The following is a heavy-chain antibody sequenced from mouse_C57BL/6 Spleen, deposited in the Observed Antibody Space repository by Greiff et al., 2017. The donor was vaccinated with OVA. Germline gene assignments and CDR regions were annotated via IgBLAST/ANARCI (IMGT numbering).Heavy chain of an antibody. CDR2: IYPGSGST. CDR1: GYTFTNYG. Sequence: QVQLQQPGAELVKPGASVKMSCKASGYTFTNYGITWVKQRPVHGLEWIGDIYPGSGSTTYNEKFKSKATLTVDTSSSTAYMELSSLTSEDSAVYYCARSGYHSLAYGGTGTLVTGSA. V-gene: IGHV1-55*01. CDR3: ARSGYHSLAY. J-gene: IGHJ3*01. D-gene: IGHD1-2*01.